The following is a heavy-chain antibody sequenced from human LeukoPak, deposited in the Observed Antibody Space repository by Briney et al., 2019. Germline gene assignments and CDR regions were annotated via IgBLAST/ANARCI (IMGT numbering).Heavy chain of an antibody. CDR2: ISGSGGGT. J-gene: IGHJ4*02. D-gene: IGHD3-3*01. Sequence: GGSLRLSCAASGFTFSSYAMSWVRQAPGKGLEWVSAISGSGGGTYYADSVKGRFTISRDNSKNTLYLQMNSLRAEDTAVYYCAKDLTYYDFWSGYYIWGQGTLVTVSS. CDR3: AKDLTYYDFWSGYYI. CDR1: GFTFSSYA. V-gene: IGHV3-23*01.